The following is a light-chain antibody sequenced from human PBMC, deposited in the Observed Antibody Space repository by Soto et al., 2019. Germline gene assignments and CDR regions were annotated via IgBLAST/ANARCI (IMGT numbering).Light chain of an antibody. Sequence: EIVLPQAAGTPSLSPGERATLACRASQSVSSSYLDWYQQKPGQAPRLLIYGASSRAAGIPDRFSGSGSGTDFTLTISILEPEDFAVYYCQQYGSSHFGGGTKVELK. CDR2: GAS. CDR3: QQYGSSH. CDR1: QSVSSSY. J-gene: IGKJ4*01. V-gene: IGKV3-20*01.